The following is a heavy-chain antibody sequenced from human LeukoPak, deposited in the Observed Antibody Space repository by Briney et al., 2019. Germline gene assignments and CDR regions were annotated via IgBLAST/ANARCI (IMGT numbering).Heavy chain of an antibody. V-gene: IGHV3-66*01. CDR1: EFSVGSNY. CDR3: ARGPSGCHNT. CDR2: IYSGGST. D-gene: IGHD5-12*01. J-gene: IGHJ4*02. Sequence: GGSLRLSCAASEFSVGSNYMTWVRQAPGKGLKWVSLIYSGGSTYYADSVKGRFTISRDNSKNTLYLQMNSLRAEDTAVYYCARGPSGCHNTGGQGTLVTVSS.